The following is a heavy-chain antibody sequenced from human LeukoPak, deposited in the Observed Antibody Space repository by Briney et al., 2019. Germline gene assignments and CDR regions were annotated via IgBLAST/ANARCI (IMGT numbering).Heavy chain of an antibody. D-gene: IGHD4-23*01. Sequence: ASVKVSCKASGGTFSSYAISWVRQAPGQGLEWMGGIIPIFGTANYAQKFQGRVTMTRDTSISTAYMELSRLRSDDTAVYYCARDQAVVTGNDAFDIWGQGTMVTVSS. CDR3: ARDQAVVTGNDAFDI. V-gene: IGHV1-69*05. CDR2: IIPIFGTA. J-gene: IGHJ3*02. CDR1: GGTFSSYA.